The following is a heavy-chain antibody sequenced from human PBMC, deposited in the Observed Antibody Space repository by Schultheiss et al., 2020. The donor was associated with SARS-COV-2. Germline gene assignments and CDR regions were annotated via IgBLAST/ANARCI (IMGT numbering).Heavy chain of an antibody. J-gene: IGHJ4*02. Sequence: GESLKISCAASEFTFSSYAMSWVRRAPGEGLEWVSAISASGASTYYADSVKGRFTISRDDSKNMLFLLMNSLRAEDTAIYYCAKVPSRSNWESYWGQGTLVTVSS. CDR1: EFTFSSYA. CDR3: AKVPSRSNWESY. V-gene: IGHV3-23*01. CDR2: ISASGAST. D-gene: IGHD1-26*01.